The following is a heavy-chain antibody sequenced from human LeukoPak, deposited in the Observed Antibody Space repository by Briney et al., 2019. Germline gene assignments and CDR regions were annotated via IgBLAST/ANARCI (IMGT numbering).Heavy chain of an antibody. J-gene: IGHJ4*02. CDR1: GYTLTELS. D-gene: IGHD6-19*01. CDR2: FDPEDGET. Sequence: ASVKVSCKVSGYTLTELSMHWVRQAPGKGLEWMGGFDPEDGETIYAQKFQGRVTMTEDTSTDTAYMELSSLRSEDTAVYYCATEFAAVAGNVYWGQGTLDTVSS. CDR3: ATEFAAVAGNVY. V-gene: IGHV1-24*01.